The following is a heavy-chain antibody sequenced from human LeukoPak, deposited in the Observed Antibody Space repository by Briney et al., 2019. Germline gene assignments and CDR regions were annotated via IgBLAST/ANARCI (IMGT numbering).Heavy chain of an antibody. CDR2: INPSGGST. V-gene: IGHV1-46*01. CDR1: GYTFTSYY. J-gene: IGHJ4*02. D-gene: IGHD6-13*01. Sequence: GASVKVSCKASGYTFTSYYMHWVRQAPGQGLEWMGIINPSGGSTSYAQKFQGRVTMTRDTSTSTVYMELSSLRSEDTAVYYCATAPKGGQQLVSYYFDYWGQGTLVTVSS. CDR3: ATAPKGGQQLVSYYFDY.